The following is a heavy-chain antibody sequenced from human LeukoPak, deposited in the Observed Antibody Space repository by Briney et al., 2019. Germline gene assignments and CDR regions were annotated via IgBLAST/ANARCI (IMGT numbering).Heavy chain of an antibody. CDR3: VGLGENY. J-gene: IGHJ4*02. CDR1: GFTFRRYW. CDR2: IKQDGSEK. V-gene: IGHV3-7*02. Sequence: GGSLRLSCAASGFTFRRYWMSWASQASGKGLEWVANIKQDGSEKYYVDSVKGRFTISRDNAKNSLYLQMNSLRAEDTAVYYCVGLGENYWGQGTLVTVSS. D-gene: IGHD3-10*01.